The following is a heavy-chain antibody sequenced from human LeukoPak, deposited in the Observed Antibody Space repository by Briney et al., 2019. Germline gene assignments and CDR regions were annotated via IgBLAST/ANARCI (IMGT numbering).Heavy chain of an antibody. CDR1: KNRFSGYF. D-gene: IGHD2-2*02. CDR2: INPNSGGT. V-gene: IGHV1-2*02. J-gene: IGHJ6*03. Sequence: ASVKVSCKTSKNRFSGYFMHWVRQAPGQGLEWIGWINPNSGGTLFARRFQGRVTMTRATSIGATYMELSRLTSDDTALYYCAAQCNDDFCYKRDYMDVWGKGTMVIVFS. CDR3: AAQCNDDFCYKRDYMDV.